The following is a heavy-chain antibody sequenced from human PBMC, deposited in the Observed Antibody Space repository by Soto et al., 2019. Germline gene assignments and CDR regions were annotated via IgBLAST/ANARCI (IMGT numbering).Heavy chain of an antibody. D-gene: IGHD1-26*01. CDR2: IQSGGTT. J-gene: IGHJ5*02. CDR1: GFTVSSKY. Sequence: GGSLRLSCAASGFTVSSKYMSWVRQAPGKGLEWVSLIQSGGTTYYADSVKGRFTISRDNSENTLHLQMDSLGAEDTAVYYCAKDSVPGPGPYGGAYYSQLGSWGQGPLVTVSS. V-gene: IGHV3-66*01. CDR3: AKDSVPGPGPYGGAYYSQLGS.